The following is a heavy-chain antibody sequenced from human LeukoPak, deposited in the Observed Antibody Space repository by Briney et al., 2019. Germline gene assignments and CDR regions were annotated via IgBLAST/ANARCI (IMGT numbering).Heavy chain of an antibody. J-gene: IGHJ5*02. CDR2: IIPIFGTA. CDR3: ARRGYSYGYRNWFDP. Sequence: SVKVSCKASGGTFSSYAISWVRQAPGQGLEWMGGIIPIFGTANYAQKFQGRVTITTDESTSTAYTELSSLRSEDTAVYYCARRGYSYGYRNWFDPWGQGILVTVSS. CDR1: GGTFSSYA. D-gene: IGHD5-18*01. V-gene: IGHV1-69*05.